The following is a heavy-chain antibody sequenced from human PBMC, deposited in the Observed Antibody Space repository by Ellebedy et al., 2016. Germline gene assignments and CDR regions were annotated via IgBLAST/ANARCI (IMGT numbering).Heavy chain of an antibody. CDR1: GGSLNSGVSY. D-gene: IGHD3-22*01. J-gene: IGHJ5*02. CDR3: ARGLYFDSSGYHYWFDP. V-gene: IGHV4-61*08. CDR2: IYYSGST. Sequence: SETLSLTXTVSGGSLNSGVSYWSWIRQSPGRGLEWIGYIYYSGSTKFSPSLKSRVTMSVDTSKNQFSLNLNSVTAADTAVYYCARGLYFDSSGYHYWFDPWGQGTLVTVSA.